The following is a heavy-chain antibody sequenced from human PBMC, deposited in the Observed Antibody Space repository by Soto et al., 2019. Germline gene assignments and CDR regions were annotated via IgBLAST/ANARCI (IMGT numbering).Heavy chain of an antibody. CDR1: GLTFGSRA. CDR3: ARGSTDSYPGSRIFDF. V-gene: IGHV3-23*01. J-gene: IGHJ4*02. Sequence: GGSLRLSCVASGLTFGSRAMSWVRQAPGEGLQWVSTITDTGGDAKYADSVRGRFVISRDNSKKTLYLQKTSLTAEDSAMYFCARGSTDSYPGSRIFDFWGRGTLVTVSS. D-gene: IGHD3-10*01. CDR2: ITDTGGDA.